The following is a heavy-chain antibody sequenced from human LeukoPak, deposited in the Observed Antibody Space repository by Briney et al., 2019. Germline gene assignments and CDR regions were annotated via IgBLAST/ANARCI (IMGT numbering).Heavy chain of an antibody. V-gene: IGHV1-46*01. CDR2: ISPSGGST. Sequence: ASVKVSCKASGYTFTSYYMHWVRQAPGQGLEWMGIISPSGGSTSYAQKFQGRVTMTRDTSTSTVYMELSSLRSEDTAVYYCARDRSAYSSGWTYYYYYMDVWGKGTTVTVSS. CDR1: GYTFTSYY. D-gene: IGHD6-19*01. J-gene: IGHJ6*03. CDR3: ARDRSAYSSGWTYYYYYMDV.